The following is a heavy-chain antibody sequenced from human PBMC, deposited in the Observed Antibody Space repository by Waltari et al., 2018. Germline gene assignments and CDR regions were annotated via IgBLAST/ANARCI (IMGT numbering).Heavy chain of an antibody. CDR1: GYTFTGSY. CDR3: ARAGRRIWGVREDYYYYMDV. CDR2: INPNSGGT. Sequence: QVQLVQSGAEVKKPGASVKVSCKASGYTFTGSYLHWVRQAPGQGLEWMGRINPNSGGTNDAQKFQGRVTMTRDTSISTAYMELSRLRSDDTAVYYCARAGRRIWGVREDYYYYMDVWGKGTTVTVSS. D-gene: IGHD3-10*01. J-gene: IGHJ6*03. V-gene: IGHV1-2*06.